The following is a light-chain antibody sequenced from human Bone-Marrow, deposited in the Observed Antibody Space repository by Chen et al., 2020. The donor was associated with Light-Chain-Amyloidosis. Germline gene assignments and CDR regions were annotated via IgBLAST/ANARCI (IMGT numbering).Light chain of an antibody. Sequence: SYVLTQPPSVSVSPGQTARITCSGDDLPTKYAYWYQQKPGQAPVLVIHRDIERPSGISERFSGSSSGTTATLTISGVQAEDEADYHCQSADSSGTYEVIFGGGTKLTVL. V-gene: IGLV3-25*03. CDR2: RDI. CDR1: DLPTKY. J-gene: IGLJ2*01. CDR3: QSADSSGTYEVI.